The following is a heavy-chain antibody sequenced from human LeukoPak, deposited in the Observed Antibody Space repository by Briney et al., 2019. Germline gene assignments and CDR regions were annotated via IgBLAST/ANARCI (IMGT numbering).Heavy chain of an antibody. J-gene: IGHJ4*02. Sequence: SGPTLVKPTQTLTLTCTFSGFSLSTTGVGVGWIRQPPGKALEWLALIYWDDDKRYSPSPKSRLTITKDTSKNQVILTMTNMDPVDTATYFCAHRRGYYDSTGYYSGHFDYWGQGTLVTVSS. CDR2: IYWDDDK. V-gene: IGHV2-5*02. CDR1: GFSLSTTGVG. CDR3: AHRRGYYDSTGYYSGHFDY. D-gene: IGHD3-22*01.